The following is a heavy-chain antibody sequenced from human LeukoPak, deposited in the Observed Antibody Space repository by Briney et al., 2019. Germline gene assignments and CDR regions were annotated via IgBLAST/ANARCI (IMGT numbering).Heavy chain of an antibody. Sequence: PGGSLRLSCVASGFTFSSYGMHWVRQAPGKGLEWVAVIWYDGTNKYYADSVKGRFTISRDSSKNTLYLQMNSLRAEDTAVYYCARAAYDNSGYLTLWGQGTLVIVSS. CDR3: ARAAYDNSGYLTL. D-gene: IGHD3-22*01. V-gene: IGHV3-33*01. CDR2: IWYDGTNK. CDR1: GFTFSSYG. J-gene: IGHJ4*02.